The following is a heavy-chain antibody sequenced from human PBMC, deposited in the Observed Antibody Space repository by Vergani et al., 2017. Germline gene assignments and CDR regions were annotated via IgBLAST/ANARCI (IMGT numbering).Heavy chain of an antibody. D-gene: IGHD1-26*01. V-gene: IGHV3-15*01. J-gene: IGHJ4*02. CDR2: IKSKTDGGTT. CDR3: STEPISWSYRVFDY. CDR1: GFTFSNAW. Sequence: EVQLVESGGGLVKPGVSLRLSCEASGFTFSNAWMRWVRQAPGKGLEWVGRIKSKTDGGTTDYAAPVKGRFTISRDDSKNMLYLQMNSLRTEYAAVYYCSTEPISWSYRVFDYWGQGTLVTVSS.